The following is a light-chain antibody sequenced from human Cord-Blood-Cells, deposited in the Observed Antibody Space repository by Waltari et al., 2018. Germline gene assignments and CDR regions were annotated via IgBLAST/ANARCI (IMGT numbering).Light chain of an antibody. CDR2: EVS. J-gene: IGLJ3*02. V-gene: IGLV2-14*01. CDR1: SSDVGGYNY. CDR3: SSYTSSSTLV. Sequence: QSALTQPASVSGSPGQSITISCPGTSSDVGGYNYVSWYQQHPGKAPKLMIYEVSNRPSGVSKRFSGSKSGKTASLTISGLQAEDEADYYCSSYTSSSTLVFGGGTKLTVL.